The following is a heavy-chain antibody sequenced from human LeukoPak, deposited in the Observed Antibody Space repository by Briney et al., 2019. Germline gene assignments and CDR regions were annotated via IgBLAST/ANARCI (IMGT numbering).Heavy chain of an antibody. CDR3: ARGRYHWNKGGYYYMDV. D-gene: IGHD1/OR15-1a*01. J-gene: IGHJ6*03. V-gene: IGHV1-8*03. CDR2: VCPTSGNT. Sequence: GASVKVSCKASGYTFTNYYFNWVRQAPGQGLGWMGWVCPTSGNTGYDPNFQGRIISTRDASSSTVYMELSSLRSEDTAVYYSARGRYHWNKGGYYYMDVWGKGTTVTVSS. CDR1: GYTFTNYY.